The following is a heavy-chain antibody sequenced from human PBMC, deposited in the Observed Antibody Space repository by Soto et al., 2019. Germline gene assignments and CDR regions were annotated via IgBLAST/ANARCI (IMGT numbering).Heavy chain of an antibody. J-gene: IGHJ6*02. D-gene: IGHD3-16*01. V-gene: IGHV5-10-1*01. Sequence: GESLKISCKGSGYSFTSYWIGWVRPMPGKNLEWVGRIDPSDSYTNYSPSFQGHVTISADKSISTAYLQWSSLKASDTAMYYCARRAHMSRRGETFSYYYYGMDVWGQGTTVTV. CDR1: GYSFTSYW. CDR2: IDPSDSYT. CDR3: ARRAHMSRRGETFSYYYYGMDV.